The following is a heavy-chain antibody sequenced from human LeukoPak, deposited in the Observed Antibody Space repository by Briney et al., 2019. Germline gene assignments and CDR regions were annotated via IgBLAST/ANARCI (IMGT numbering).Heavy chain of an antibody. J-gene: IGHJ4*02. CDR3: ARPSSVTNPDY. Sequence: GECLKISCKGSGYSFTSYWIGWVRHMPGKGLEWMGIIYPGDSDTRYSPSFQGQVSISADKSITTAYLQWSSLKASDTAMYYCARPSSVTNPDYWGQGTLVTVSS. CDR1: GYSFTSYW. V-gene: IGHV5-51*01. CDR2: IYPGDSDT. D-gene: IGHD2-21*02.